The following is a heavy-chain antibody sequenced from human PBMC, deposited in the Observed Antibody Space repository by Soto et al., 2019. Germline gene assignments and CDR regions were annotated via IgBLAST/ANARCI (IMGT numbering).Heavy chain of an antibody. D-gene: IGHD3-22*01. CDR2: FDPEDGET. CDR3: ALYDSSGYYSSVLGDAFEI. V-gene: IGHV1-24*01. CDR1: GYTLTELS. Sequence: ASVKVSCKVSGYTLTELSMHWVRQAPGKGLEWMGGFDPEDGETIYAQKFQGRVTMTEDTSTDTAYMELSSLRSEDTAVYYCALYDSSGYYSSVLGDAFEIWGKGTMVTVSS. J-gene: IGHJ3*02.